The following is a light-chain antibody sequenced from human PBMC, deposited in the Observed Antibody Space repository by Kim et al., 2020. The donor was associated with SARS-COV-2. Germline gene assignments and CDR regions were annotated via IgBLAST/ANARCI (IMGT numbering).Light chain of an antibody. J-gene: IGKJ2*02. CDR1: QSIDNY. Sequence: AAGDRVTITCRTSQSIDNYFNWYQQQPGKAPKLLIYGATNLQSGVPSRFSGSGSGTEFSLSLSGVQLGDSATYYCQQSYYTPWTFGQGTKLEI. V-gene: IGKV1-39*01. CDR2: GAT. CDR3: QQSYYTPWT.